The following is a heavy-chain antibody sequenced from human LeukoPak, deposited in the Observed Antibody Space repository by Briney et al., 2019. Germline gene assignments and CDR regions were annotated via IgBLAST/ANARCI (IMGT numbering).Heavy chain of an antibody. CDR2: ISYDGSNK. J-gene: IGHJ4*02. Sequence: GGSLRLSCAASGFTFSSYAMHWVRQAPGKGLEWVAVISYDGSNKYYADSVKGRFTISRDNSKNTLYLQMNSLRAEDTAVYYCEREGVEMATDWGQGTLVTVSS. V-gene: IGHV3-30-3*01. CDR3: EREGVEMATD. D-gene: IGHD5-24*01. CDR1: GFTFSSYA.